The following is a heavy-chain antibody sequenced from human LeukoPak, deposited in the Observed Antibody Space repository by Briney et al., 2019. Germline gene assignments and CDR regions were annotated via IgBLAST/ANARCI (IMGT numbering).Heavy chain of an antibody. D-gene: IGHD4-17*01. J-gene: IGHJ4*02. CDR1: GFSLSTSGMC. V-gene: IGHV2-70*01. CDR3: ARITGYDGDWHFDY. CDR2: IDWDDDK. Sequence: SGPTLVNPTQTLTLTCTFSGFSLSTSGMCVSWIRQPPGKALEWLALIDWDDDKYYSASLKTKLTISKDTSKNQVVLTMTNMDPVDTATYYCARITGYDGDWHFDYWGQGTLVTVSS.